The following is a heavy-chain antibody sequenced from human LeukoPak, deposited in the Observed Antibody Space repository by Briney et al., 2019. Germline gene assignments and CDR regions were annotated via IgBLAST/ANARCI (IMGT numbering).Heavy chain of an antibody. CDR1: GGTFSSYA. Sequence: SVKVSCKASGGTFSSYAISWVRQAPGQGLELMGRIIPIFGTANYAQKFQGRVTITTDESTSTAYMELSSLRSEDTAVYYCARDLTSGYFHGDYWGQGTLVTVSS. CDR3: ARDLTSGYFHGDY. CDR2: IIPIFGTA. J-gene: IGHJ4*02. D-gene: IGHD3-22*01. V-gene: IGHV1-69*05.